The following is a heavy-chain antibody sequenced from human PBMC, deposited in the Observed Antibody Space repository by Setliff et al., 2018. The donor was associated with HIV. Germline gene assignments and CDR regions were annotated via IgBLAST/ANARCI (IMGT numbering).Heavy chain of an antibody. V-gene: IGHV3-7*01. Sequence: GGSLRLSCGASGFTFRNYWMTWVRQAPGRGLECVANIKEDGSEKYYVDPVKGRFTISRDNAKDSLYLQMNNLRAEDTAVYYCARDATRGGDMDVWGRGITVTVSS. J-gene: IGHJ6*03. CDR1: GFTFRNYW. D-gene: IGHD2-15*01. CDR2: IKEDGSEK. CDR3: ARDATRGGDMDV.